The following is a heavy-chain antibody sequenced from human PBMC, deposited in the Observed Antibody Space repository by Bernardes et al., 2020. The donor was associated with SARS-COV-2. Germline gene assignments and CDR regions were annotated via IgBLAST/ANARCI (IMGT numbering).Heavy chain of an antibody. D-gene: IGHD2-15*01. CDR2: INHSGST. V-gene: IGHV4-34*01. CDR3: ARGLTTLDIVVVVALGSNWFDP. Sequence: SETLSLTCAVYGGSFSGYNWSWIRQPPGKGLEWIGEINHSGSTNYNPSLKSRVTISVDTSKNQFPLKLSSVTAADTAVYYCARGLTTLDIVVVVALGSNWFDPWGQGTPVTVSS. CDR1: GGSFSGYN. J-gene: IGHJ5*02.